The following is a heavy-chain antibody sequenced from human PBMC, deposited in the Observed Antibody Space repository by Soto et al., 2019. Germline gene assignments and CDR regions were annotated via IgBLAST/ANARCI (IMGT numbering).Heavy chain of an antibody. J-gene: IGHJ5*02. V-gene: IGHV5-51*01. CDR1: GYTFTNYW. CDR2: IYPGDSDT. D-gene: IGHD1-26*01. CDR3: ARTLVGATRFDP. Sequence: GESLKISCQASGYTFTNYWIAWVRHIPGKGLEWMGIIYPGDSDTRYSPSFQGQVTISADKSISTSYLQWSSLKASDTAMYYCARTLVGATRFDPWGQGTLVTVS.